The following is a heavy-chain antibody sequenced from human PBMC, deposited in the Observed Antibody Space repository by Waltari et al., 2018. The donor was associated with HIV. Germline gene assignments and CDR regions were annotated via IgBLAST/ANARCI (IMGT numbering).Heavy chain of an antibody. CDR3: AKLASGWYGY. V-gene: IGHV3-23*01. CDR2: ISGGGYST. Sequence: EVQLLESGGGLVRPGGSLGLSCAASGFTFTTYSMTWVRQAPGKGLEWSSSISGGGYSTVYADLGKGRFTISRDNAKNTLYLQMNSLRAEDTAVYFCAKLASGWYGYWGQGTLVTVSS. D-gene: IGHD6-19*01. CDR1: GFTFTTYS. J-gene: IGHJ4*02.